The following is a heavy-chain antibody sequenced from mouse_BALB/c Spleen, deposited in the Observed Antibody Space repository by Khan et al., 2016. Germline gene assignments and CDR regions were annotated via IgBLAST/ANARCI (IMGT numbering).Heavy chain of an antibody. CDR2: ISYSGST. D-gene: IGHD2-1*01. CDR1: GYSITSDYA. Sequence: EVQLQESGPGLVKPSQSLSLTCTVTGYSITSDYAWNWIRQFPGNKLEWMGYISYSGSTSYNPSLKSRISITRDTSKNQFFLQLNSVTTEDTATYYCARSNYGNYRVFAYWGQETLVTVSA. V-gene: IGHV3-2*02. CDR3: ARSNYGNYRVFAY. J-gene: IGHJ3*01.